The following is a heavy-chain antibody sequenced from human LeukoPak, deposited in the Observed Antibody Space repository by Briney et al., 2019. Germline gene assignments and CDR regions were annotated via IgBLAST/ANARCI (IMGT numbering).Heavy chain of an antibody. Sequence: GASVKVSCKASGYTFTSYYMHWVRQAPGQGLEWMGIINPSGGSTSYAQKFQGRVTMTRDMSTSTVYMELSSLRSEDTAVYYCARIFTLVWGSYRYGYFDYWGQGTLVTVSS. CDR1: GYTFTSYY. CDR3: ARIFTLVWGSYRYGYFDY. D-gene: IGHD3-16*02. V-gene: IGHV1-46*01. J-gene: IGHJ4*02. CDR2: INPSGGST.